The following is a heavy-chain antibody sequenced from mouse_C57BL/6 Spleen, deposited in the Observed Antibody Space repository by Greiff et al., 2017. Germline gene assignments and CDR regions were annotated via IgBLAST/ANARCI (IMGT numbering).Heavy chain of an antibody. CDR1: GYTFTDYY. D-gene: IGHD3-2*02. V-gene: IGHV1-75*01. CDR2: IFPGSGST. Sequence: VKLVESGPELVKPGASVKISCKASGYTFTDYYINWVKQRPGQGLEWIGWIFPGSGSTYYNEKFKGKVTLTVDKSSSTAYMLLSSLTSEDSAVYFCALDSSGYVYAMDYWGQGTSVTVSA. CDR3: ALDSSGYVYAMDY. J-gene: IGHJ4*01.